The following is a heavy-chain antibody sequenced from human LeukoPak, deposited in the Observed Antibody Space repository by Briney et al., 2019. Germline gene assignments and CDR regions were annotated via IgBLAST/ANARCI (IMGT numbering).Heavy chain of an antibody. CDR3: ARVLNYYYYMDV. CDR2: ISHSGTT. Sequence: PSETLSLTCVASDYSISSGYFWGWIRRPPGKGLEWIGSISHSGTTYYNPSFKSRVTISLDTSKNQFSLKLSSVTAADTAVYYCARVLNYYYYMDVWGKGTTVTVSS. J-gene: IGHJ6*03. V-gene: IGHV4-38-2*01. CDR1: DYSISSGYF.